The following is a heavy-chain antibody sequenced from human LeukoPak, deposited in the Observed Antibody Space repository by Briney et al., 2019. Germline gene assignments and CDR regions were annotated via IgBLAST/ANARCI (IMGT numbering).Heavy chain of an antibody. J-gene: IGHJ3*01. V-gene: IGHV1-2*06. D-gene: IGHD6-13*01. CDR1: RYTLTGPY. CDR3: ARGSAPGIYGAFEF. Sequence: SATLSCTASRYTLTGPYIHWVRQAPAPRLYWIAHINPNTPDTWDIQKFQGRVTRTRDRSISTFYMELSGLRSDDTAVYYCARGSAPGIYGAFEFWGQGTLVTVSS. CDR2: INPNTPDT.